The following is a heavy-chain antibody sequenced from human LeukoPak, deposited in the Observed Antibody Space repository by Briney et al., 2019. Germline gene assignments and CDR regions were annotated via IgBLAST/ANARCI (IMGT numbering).Heavy chain of an antibody. J-gene: IGHJ4*02. D-gene: IGHD6-13*01. CDR1: GYTFTSYG. Sequence: ASVKVSCKASGYTFTSYGISWVRQAPGQGLEWMGWISAYNGNTNYAQKLQGRVTMTTDTSTSTAYMELRSLRSDDTAVYYCARDHPVYGSSWYDYWGQGTLVTVSS. CDR2: ISAYNGNT. CDR3: ARDHPVYGSSWYDY. V-gene: IGHV1-18*01.